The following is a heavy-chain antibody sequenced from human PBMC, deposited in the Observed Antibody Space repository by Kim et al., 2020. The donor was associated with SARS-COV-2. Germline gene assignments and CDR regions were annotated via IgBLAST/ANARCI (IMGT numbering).Heavy chain of an antibody. D-gene: IGHD2-2*01. CDR1: GGTFSSYA. Sequence: SVKVSCKASGGTFSSYAISWVRQAPGQGLEWMGGIIPIFGTANYAQKFQGRVTITADESTSTAYMVLSSLRSEDTAVYYCARDAYCSSTSCYRIWGQGTLVTVSS. CDR3: ARDAYCSSTSCYRI. V-gene: IGHV1-69*13. J-gene: IGHJ4*02. CDR2: IIPIFGTA.